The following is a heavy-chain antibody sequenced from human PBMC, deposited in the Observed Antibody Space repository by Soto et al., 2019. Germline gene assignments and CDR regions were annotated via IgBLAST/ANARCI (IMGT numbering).Heavy chain of an antibody. D-gene: IGHD3-9*01. V-gene: IGHV3-23*01. J-gene: IGHJ4*02. Sequence: EVQLLESGGGLVQPGGSLRLSCAASGFTFSSYAMSWVRQAPGKGLEWVSALSGGGGSTYYADSVKGRFTISRDNSKNTLYLQMNSLRAEDAAVYYCAKLINYDIFIKGNRGGFDYWGQGTLVTVSS. CDR3: AKLINYDIFIKGNRGGFDY. CDR2: LSGGGGST. CDR1: GFTFSSYA.